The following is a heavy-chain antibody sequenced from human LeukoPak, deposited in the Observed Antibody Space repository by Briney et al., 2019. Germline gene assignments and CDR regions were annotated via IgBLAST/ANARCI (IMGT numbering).Heavy chain of an antibody. Sequence: SETLSLTCTVSGGSISSYYWSWIRQPPGKGLEWIGYIYYSGSTNYNPSLKSRVTISVETSKNQFSLKLSSVTAADTAVYYCASSSTSCYEDYWGQGTLVTVSS. J-gene: IGHJ4*02. CDR2: IYYSGST. CDR1: GGSISSYY. D-gene: IGHD2-2*01. CDR3: ASSSTSCYEDY. V-gene: IGHV4-59*08.